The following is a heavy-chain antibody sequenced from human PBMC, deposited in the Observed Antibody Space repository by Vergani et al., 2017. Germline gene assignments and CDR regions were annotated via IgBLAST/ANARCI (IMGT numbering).Heavy chain of an antibody. D-gene: IGHD3-22*01. Sequence: QVHLVESGGGLVKPGTSLRLSCVTSGFAFSDYYMAWIRQAPGKGPEWIAYISHRGTTISYAESVKGRFTISRDNSKKLLYPQMNSLRADDTALYFCARDYGSSGFQYWRQGTRVTVSS. V-gene: IGHV3-11*04. CDR3: ARDYGSSGFQY. CDR1: GFAFSDYY. CDR2: ISHRGTTI. J-gene: IGHJ4*02.